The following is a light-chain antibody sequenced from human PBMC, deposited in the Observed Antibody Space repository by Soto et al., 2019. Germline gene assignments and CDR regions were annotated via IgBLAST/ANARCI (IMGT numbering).Light chain of an antibody. CDR2: DAS. Sequence: IQITQSPSTLSASVGDRVTITCRASQSTSTWLAWYQQHPGKAPKLLIYDASILESGIPSRFSGSGSGTEFTLTISSLQPDDFATYYCQQYNSYSEAFGQGTKVDIK. CDR3: QQYNSYSEA. J-gene: IGKJ1*01. CDR1: QSTSTW. V-gene: IGKV1-5*01.